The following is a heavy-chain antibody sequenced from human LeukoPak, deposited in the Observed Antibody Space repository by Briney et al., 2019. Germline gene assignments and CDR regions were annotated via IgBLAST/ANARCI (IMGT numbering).Heavy chain of an antibody. D-gene: IGHD3-22*01. CDR2: ISWNSGSI. V-gene: IGHV3-9*01. CDR3: AKAVYSGYYYGWFDP. Sequence: ALEPSLSASGFTFYDYCMHLVREASGKGLELGSGISWNSGSIGYADSVKGRFTISRDNAKNSLYLQMNSLRAEDTALYYCAKAVYSGYYYGWFDPWGQGTLVTVSS. J-gene: IGHJ5*02. CDR1: GFTFYDYC.